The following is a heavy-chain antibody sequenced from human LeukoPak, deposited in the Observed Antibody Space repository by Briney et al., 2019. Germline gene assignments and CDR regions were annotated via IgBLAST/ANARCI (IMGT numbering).Heavy chain of an antibody. Sequence: SETLSLTCTVSGGSISSSSYYWGWIRQPPGKGLEWIGSIYYSGSTYYNPSLKSRVTISVDTSKNQFSLKLSSVTAADTAVYYCARGGVVVTASLYAFDIWGQGTMVTVSS. CDR3: ARGGVVVTASLYAFDI. CDR2: IYYSGST. CDR1: GGSISSSSYY. D-gene: IGHD2-21*02. V-gene: IGHV4-39*01. J-gene: IGHJ3*02.